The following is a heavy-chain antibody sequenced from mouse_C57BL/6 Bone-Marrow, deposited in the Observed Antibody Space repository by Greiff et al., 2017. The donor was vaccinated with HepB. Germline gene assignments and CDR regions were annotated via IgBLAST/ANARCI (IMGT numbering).Heavy chain of an antibody. CDR2: IGIGGST. J-gene: IGHJ4*01. Sequence: QVQLQQSGPGLVQPSQRLSIPCTVSGFSSTSYGVHWVRQSPGKGLEWLGVIGIGGSTDYNEAFISRLTISKDNSKSQVFFKMDSLQADDTAIYYCSRVYGSIYYYAMDYWGQGTSVTVSA. CDR1: GFSSTSYG. V-gene: IGHV2-2*01. CDR3: SRVYGSIYYYAMDY. D-gene: IGHD1-1*01.